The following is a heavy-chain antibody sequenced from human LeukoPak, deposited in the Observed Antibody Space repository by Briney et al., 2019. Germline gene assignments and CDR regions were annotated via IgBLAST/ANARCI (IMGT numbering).Heavy chain of an antibody. Sequence: GASVKVSCKASGYTFTNYALHWVRQAPGQRLEWMGWIDAGNGNTKYSQKFQVRVTITRDTSASTAYMELSSLRSEDTAVYYCARTAHYDIFSSDYKYWGQGTLVTVSS. CDR2: IDAGNGNT. D-gene: IGHD3-9*01. V-gene: IGHV1-3*01. J-gene: IGHJ4*02. CDR1: GYTFTNYA. CDR3: ARTAHYDIFSSDYKY.